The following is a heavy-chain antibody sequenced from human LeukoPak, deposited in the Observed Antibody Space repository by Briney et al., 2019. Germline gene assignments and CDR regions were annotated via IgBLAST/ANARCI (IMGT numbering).Heavy chain of an antibody. V-gene: IGHV3-23*01. CDR3: AKAALYSSGWFDY. D-gene: IGHD6-19*01. Sequence: GGSLRLSCAASGFTFSQYWMSWVRQAPGKGLEWVSAISGSGGSTYYADSVKGRFTISRDNSKNTLYLQMNSLRAEDTAVYYCAKAALYSSGWFDYWGQGTLVTVSS. J-gene: IGHJ4*02. CDR2: ISGSGGST. CDR1: GFTFSQYW.